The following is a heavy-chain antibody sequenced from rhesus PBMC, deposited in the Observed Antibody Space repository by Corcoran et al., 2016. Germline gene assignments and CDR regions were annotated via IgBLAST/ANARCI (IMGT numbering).Heavy chain of an antibody. J-gene: IGHJ4*01. CDR1: GFTFSSYG. CDR3: VKAEGTTNSYYFDY. Sequence: EVQLVESGGGLVQPGVSLRLSCAASGFTFSSYGMHWVRQDPGKGREWVAVIWYYGSKKYYADVMKDRFTISRDNSKDIVYLQMNNLRVEDMAVYYCVKAEGTTNSYYFDYWGQGVLVTVSS. CDR2: IWYYGSKK. D-gene: IGHD1-44*01. V-gene: IGHV3-54*02.